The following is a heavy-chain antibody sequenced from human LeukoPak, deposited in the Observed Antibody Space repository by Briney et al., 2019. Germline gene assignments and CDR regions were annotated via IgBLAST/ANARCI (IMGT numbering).Heavy chain of an antibody. CDR3: ARTNYYDISGYDY. V-gene: IGHV3-23*01. CDR2: IGGSASGT. J-gene: IGHJ4*02. Sequence: PGGSLRLSCAASGFTFSSYTMSWVRQAPGKRLEWVSTIGGSASGTFYADSVKGRFTISRDNAKNSLYLQMNSLRAEDTALYYCARTNYYDISGYDYWGQGTLVTVSS. D-gene: IGHD3-22*01. CDR1: GFTFSSYT.